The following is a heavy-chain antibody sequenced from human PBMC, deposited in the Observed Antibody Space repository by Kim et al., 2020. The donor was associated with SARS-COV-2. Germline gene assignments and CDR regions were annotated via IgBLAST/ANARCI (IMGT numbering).Heavy chain of an antibody. J-gene: IGHJ3*02. CDR3: ANLNGGFRQWLVFGAFDI. CDR1: GFTFSSYA. CDR2: ISGSGGST. Sequence: GGSLRLSCAASGFTFSSYAMSWVRQAPGKGLEWVSAISGSGGSTYYADSVKGRFTISRDNSKNTLYLQMNSLRAEDTAVYYCANLNGGFRQWLVFGAFDIWGQGTMVTVSS. V-gene: IGHV3-23*01. D-gene: IGHD6-19*01.